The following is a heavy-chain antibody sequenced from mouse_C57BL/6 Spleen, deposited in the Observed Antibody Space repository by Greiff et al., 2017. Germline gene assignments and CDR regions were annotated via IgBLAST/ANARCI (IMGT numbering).Heavy chain of an antibody. V-gene: IGHV3-6*01. CDR2: ISYDGSN. CDR3: ARVGDYDSWFAY. CDR1: GYSITSGYY. J-gene: IGHJ3*01. Sequence: ESGPGLVKPSQSLSLTCSVTGYSITSGYYWNWIRQFPGNKLEWMGYISYDGSNNYNPSLKNRISITRDTFKNQFFLKLNSVTTEDTATYYCARVGDYDSWFAYWGQGTLVTVSA. D-gene: IGHD2-4*01.